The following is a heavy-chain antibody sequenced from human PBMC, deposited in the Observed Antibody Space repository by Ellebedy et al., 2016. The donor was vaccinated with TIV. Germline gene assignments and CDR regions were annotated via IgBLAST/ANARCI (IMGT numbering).Heavy chain of an antibody. CDR3: AAAHYYFYGKDV. Sequence: GESLKISCAASGFTFSRNAMSWVRQAPGKGLEWVSVISGRSRSTYYADSVKGRFTIARDNAKNSLYLQMNSLRAEDTAVYYCAAAHYYFYGKDVWGQGTRVTVSS. J-gene: IGHJ6*02. CDR2: ISGRSRST. V-gene: IGHV3-23*01. CDR1: GFTFSRNA. D-gene: IGHD2-15*01.